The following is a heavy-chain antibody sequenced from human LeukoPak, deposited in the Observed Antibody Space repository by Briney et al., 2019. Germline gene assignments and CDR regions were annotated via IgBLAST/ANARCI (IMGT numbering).Heavy chain of an antibody. D-gene: IGHD6-19*01. CDR3: AKDLRAVAGTALGY. CDR1: GFTFSSYG. J-gene: IGHJ4*02. V-gene: IGHV3-30*18. CDR2: ISYDGSNK. Sequence: GGSLRLSCAASGFTFSSYGMHWVRQAPGKGLEWVAVISYDGSNKYYADSVKGRFTISRDNSKNTLYLQMNGLRAEDTAVYYCAKDLRAVAGTALGYWGQGTLVTVSS.